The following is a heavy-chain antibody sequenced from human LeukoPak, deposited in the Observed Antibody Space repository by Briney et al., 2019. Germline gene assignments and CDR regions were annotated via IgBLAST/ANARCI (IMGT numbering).Heavy chain of an antibody. D-gene: IGHD4-17*01. CDR3: ARDGGRWTTVNY. V-gene: IGHV3-21*01. J-gene: IGHJ4*02. CDR1: GFTFSSYS. CDR2: ISSSSSYI. Sequence: GGSLRLSCAASGFTFSSYSMNWVRQAPGKGLEWVSSISSSSSYIYYADSVKGRFTISRDNAKNSLYLQMNSLRAEDTAVYYCARDGGRWTTVNYWGQGTLVTVSS.